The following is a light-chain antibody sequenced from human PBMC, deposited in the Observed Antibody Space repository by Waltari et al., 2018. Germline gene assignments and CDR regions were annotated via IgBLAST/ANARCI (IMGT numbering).Light chain of an antibody. CDR1: SRDVGGYNY. CDR3: SSYTSSSTVV. V-gene: IGLV2-14*01. Sequence: QSALTQPASVSGSPGPSITLSCTGTSRDVGGYNYVSWYQQHPGKAPKLMIYEVSNRPSGVSNRFSGSKSGNTASLTISGLQAEDEADYYCSSYTSSSTVVFGGGTKLTVL. J-gene: IGLJ2*01. CDR2: EVS.